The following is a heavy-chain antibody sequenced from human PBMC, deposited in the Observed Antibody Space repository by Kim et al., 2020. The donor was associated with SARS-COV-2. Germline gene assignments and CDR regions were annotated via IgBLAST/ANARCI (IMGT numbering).Heavy chain of an antibody. CDR1: GFTFSSYS. V-gene: IGHV3-21*01. CDR3: ARGWVGTTVTPMDY. Sequence: GGSLRLSCGASGFTFSSYSMNWVRRAPGKGLEWVSSITSSSSYIYYADSVKGRFTISRDNAKNSLYLQMNSLRGEDTAVYYCARGWVGTTVTPMDYWGQGTLVTVSS. CDR2: ITSSSSYI. J-gene: IGHJ4*02. D-gene: IGHD4-17*01.